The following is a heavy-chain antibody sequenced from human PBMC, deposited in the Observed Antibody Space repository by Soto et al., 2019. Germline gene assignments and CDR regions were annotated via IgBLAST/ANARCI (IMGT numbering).Heavy chain of an antibody. V-gene: IGHV4-31*03. J-gene: IGHJ3*02. Sequence: QVQLQESGPGLVKPSQTLSLTCTVSGGSISSGGYYWSWIHQHPGKGLEWIGYIYYSGSTYYNPSLKSRVTISVDTSKNQFSLKLSSVTAADTAVYYCASARDGYNYSAAFDIWGQGTMVTVSS. CDR1: GGSISSGGYY. D-gene: IGHD5-12*01. CDR2: IYYSGST. CDR3: ASARDGYNYSAAFDI.